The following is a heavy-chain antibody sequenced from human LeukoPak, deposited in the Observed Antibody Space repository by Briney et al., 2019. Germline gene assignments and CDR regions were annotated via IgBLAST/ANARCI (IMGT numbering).Heavy chain of an antibody. V-gene: IGHV3-33*01. CDR3: ARDQAYFDY. CDR2: IWYDGSNK. J-gene: IGHJ4*02. Sequence: QPGRSLRLSCAASGFTFSSYGMHWVRQAPGKGLEWVAVIWYDGSNKYYADSVKGRFAISRDNSKNTLYLQMNSLRTEDTAVYYCARDQAYFDYWGQGTLVTVSS. CDR1: GFTFSSYG.